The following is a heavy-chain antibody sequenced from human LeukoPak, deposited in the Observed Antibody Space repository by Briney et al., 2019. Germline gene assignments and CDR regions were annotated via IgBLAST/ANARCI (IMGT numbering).Heavy chain of an antibody. CDR2: IYYRGST. CDR3: ARIGSGNWFDP. J-gene: IGHJ5*02. V-gene: IGHV4-39*01. CDR1: GGSISSSTHY. D-gene: IGHD3-10*01. Sequence: SETLSLTCTVSGGSISSSTHYWGWIRQPPGKGLEWIGNIYYRGSTYYNPSLKSRVTISVDTSKNQFSLKLSSVTAADTAVYYCARIGSGNWFDPWGQGTLVTVSS.